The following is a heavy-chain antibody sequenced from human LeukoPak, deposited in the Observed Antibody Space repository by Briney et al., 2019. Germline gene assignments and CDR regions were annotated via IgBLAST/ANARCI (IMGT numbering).Heavy chain of an antibody. Sequence: SETLSLTCTISGDSVSSGGYYWNWIRQRPGKGLEWIGYVYSTGTTKFNPSFKSRVTMSSDMSKKQVSLNLNFVTAADTAKYYCARDCGGDSSCFDAFGIWGQRTMVLVSS. D-gene: IGHD2-21*01. CDR2: VYSTGTT. J-gene: IGHJ3*02. CDR1: GDSVSSGGYY. V-gene: IGHV4-31*03. CDR3: ARDCGGDSSCFDAFGI.